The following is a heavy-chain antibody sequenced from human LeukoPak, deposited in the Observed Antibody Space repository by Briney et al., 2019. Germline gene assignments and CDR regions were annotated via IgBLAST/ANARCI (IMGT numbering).Heavy chain of an antibody. CDR1: GFIFDAYA. CDR2: ISETGRTT. V-gene: IGHV3-23*01. J-gene: IGHJ4*02. D-gene: IGHD3-10*01. CDR3: AKDHDNTDFYYYFDS. Sequence: PGGSLRLSCAASGFIFDAYAMSWVRQAPGKGREWVSSISETGRTTFYTDSVKGRFTISRDKSKSTLHLQMNRLRAEDTALYYCAKDHDNTDFYYYFDSWGQGTLVTVSS.